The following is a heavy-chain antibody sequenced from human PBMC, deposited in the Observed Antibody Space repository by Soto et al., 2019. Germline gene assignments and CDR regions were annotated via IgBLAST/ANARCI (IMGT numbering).Heavy chain of an antibody. CDR1: GGTFSSYA. D-gene: IGHD3-10*01. J-gene: IGHJ5*02. Sequence: QVQLVQSGAEVKKPGSSVKVSCKASGGTFSSYAISWVRQAPGQGLEWMGGIIPIFGTANYAQKFQGRVTLNADHSPGKAILELSNLRSEDTAVDYWEIPMVRGIPWGQGTLVTVSS. V-gene: IGHV1-69*12. CDR3: EIPMVRGIP. CDR2: IIPIFGTA.